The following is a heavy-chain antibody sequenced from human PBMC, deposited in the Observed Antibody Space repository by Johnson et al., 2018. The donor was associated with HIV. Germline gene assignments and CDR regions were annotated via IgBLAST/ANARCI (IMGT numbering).Heavy chain of an antibody. CDR2: IFSGGST. CDR3: ARDRPDMVVVPGAIDAFDI. Sequence: VQLVESGGGLVQPGGSLRLSCAASGFTVSSNYMSWVRQAPGTGLEWVSVIFSGGSTHYAASVKVRFTISRDNAKNSLYLQMNSLRAEDTAVYYCARDRPDMVVVPGAIDAFDIWGQGTMVTVSS. CDR1: GFTVSSNY. J-gene: IGHJ3*02. V-gene: IGHV3-66*01. D-gene: IGHD2-2*01.